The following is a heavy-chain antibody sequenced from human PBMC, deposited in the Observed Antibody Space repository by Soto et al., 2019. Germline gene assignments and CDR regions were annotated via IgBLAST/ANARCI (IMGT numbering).Heavy chain of an antibody. CDR2: IYSGGSI. D-gene: IGHD6-19*01. J-gene: IGHJ4*02. Sequence: GGSLRLSCEVSGFTFNTYNMSWVRQAPGKGLEWVSVIYSGGSIYYADSVKGRFTISRDNSKNTLYLQMNNLRAEDTAVYYCAKGPDYSSGWYEVYWGQGTLVTVSS. CDR1: GFTFNTYN. V-gene: IGHV3-53*01. CDR3: AKGPDYSSGWYEVY.